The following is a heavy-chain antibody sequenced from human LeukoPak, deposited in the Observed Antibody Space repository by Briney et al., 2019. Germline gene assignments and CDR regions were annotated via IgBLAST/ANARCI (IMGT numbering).Heavy chain of an antibody. V-gene: IGHV3-23*01. D-gene: IGHD3-10*01. J-gene: IGHJ6*03. Sequence: GGSLRLSCAASGFTFSSYAMSWVRQAPGKGLEWVSAISGSGGSTYYADSVKGRFTISRDNSKNTLYLQMNSLRAEDTAVYYCAKDQRLGVRGYYYYMDVWGKGTTVTVSS. CDR3: AKDQRLGVRGYYYYMDV. CDR1: GFTFSSYA. CDR2: ISGSGGST.